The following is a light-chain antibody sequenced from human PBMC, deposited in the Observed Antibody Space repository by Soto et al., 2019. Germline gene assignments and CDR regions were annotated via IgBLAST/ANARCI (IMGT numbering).Light chain of an antibody. CDR3: QPSFSKLLT. Sequence: DIQMTQSPSSLSASVGDRVTITCRTSQSVRAFLNWYQLKPGKAPKLLIYGASSLQSGVPSSFSGSGYVTDFTPSISSLQPEDFANYYCQPSFSKLLTFGGGTKVDLK. CDR2: GAS. J-gene: IGKJ4*01. V-gene: IGKV1-39*01. CDR1: QSVRAF.